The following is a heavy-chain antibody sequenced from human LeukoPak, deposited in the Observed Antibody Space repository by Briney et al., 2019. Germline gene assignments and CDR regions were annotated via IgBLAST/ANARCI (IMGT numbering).Heavy chain of an antibody. J-gene: IGHJ5*02. CDR1: GGTFSSYA. Sequence: ASVKVSCKASGGTFSSYAISWVRQAPGQGLEWMGGIIPVVGTANYAQKFQGRVTITADESTSTAYMELSSLRSEDTAVYYCARGRLAAAGLFDPWGQGTLVTVSS. D-gene: IGHD6-13*01. V-gene: IGHV1-69*13. CDR2: IIPVVGTA. CDR3: ARGRLAAAGLFDP.